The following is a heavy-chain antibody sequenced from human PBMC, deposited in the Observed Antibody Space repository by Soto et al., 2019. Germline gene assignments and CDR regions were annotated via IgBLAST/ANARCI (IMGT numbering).Heavy chain of an antibody. CDR3: ARDFWSGSTVYYYYMDV. D-gene: IGHD3-3*01. CDR1: GYTFTSYY. V-gene: IGHV1-46*03. CDR2: INPSGGST. Sequence: QVQLVQSGAEVKKPGASVKVSCKASGYTFTSYYMHWVRQAPGQGLEWMGIINPSGGSTSYVQKFQGRISNTRDTSTNTVYMELSSLRCEDTAVYYCARDFWSGSTVYYYYMDVWGKGTTVTVSS. J-gene: IGHJ6*03.